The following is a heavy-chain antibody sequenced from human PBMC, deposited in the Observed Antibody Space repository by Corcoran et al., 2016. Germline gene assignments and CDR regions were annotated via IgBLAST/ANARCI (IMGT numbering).Heavy chain of an antibody. V-gene: IGHV3-15*01. J-gene: IGHJ4*02. D-gene: IGHD1-26*01. CDR3: TTDPEWEFDY. Sequence: EVQLVESGGGLVKPGGSLRLSCAASGFTFSNAWMSWVRQAPGKGLEWVGRIKSKTDGGKTDDAAPVKGRFTISRDDSKNTLYLQMNSLKTEDTAVYYCTTDPEWEFDYWGQGTLVTVSS. CDR1: GFTFSNAW. CDR2: IKSKTDGGKT.